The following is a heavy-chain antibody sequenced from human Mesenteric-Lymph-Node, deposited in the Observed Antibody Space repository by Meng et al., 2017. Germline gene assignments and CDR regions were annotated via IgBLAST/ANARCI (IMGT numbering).Heavy chain of an antibody. CDR2: INPSGGST. Sequence: ASVKVSCKASGYTFTSYGISWVRQAPGQGLEWMGIINPSGGSTSYAQKFQGRVTMTRDTSTSTVYMELSSLRSEDTAVYYCARDIKPYYGDDYFDYWGQGTLVTVSS. V-gene: IGHV1-46*01. D-gene: IGHD4-17*01. CDR3: ARDIKPYYGDDYFDY. J-gene: IGHJ4*02. CDR1: GYTFTSYG.